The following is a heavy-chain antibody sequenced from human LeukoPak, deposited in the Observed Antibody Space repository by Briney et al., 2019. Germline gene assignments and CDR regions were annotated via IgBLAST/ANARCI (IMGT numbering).Heavy chain of an antibody. CDR1: GYSFTSSW. CDR2: IYPGVSDT. Sequence: GESLKISCKGSGYSFTSSWIVWVRQMPGKGLEWMGIIYPGVSDTRYSPSFQGQVTISADKSISTAYLQWSSLKASDTAMYYCARGGSYSSYYYYYYMDVWGKGTTGTVSS. V-gene: IGHV5-51*03. D-gene: IGHD6-13*01. CDR3: ARGGSYSSYYYYYYMDV. J-gene: IGHJ6*03.